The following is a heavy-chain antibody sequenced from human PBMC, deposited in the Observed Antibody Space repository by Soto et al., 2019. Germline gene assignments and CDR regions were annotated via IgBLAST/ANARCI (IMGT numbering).Heavy chain of an antibody. D-gene: IGHD6-19*01. CDR2: ISYDGSNK. Sequence: QVQLVESGGGVVQPGRSLRLSCAASGFTFSSHAMHWVRQAPGTGLEWVAVISYDGSNKYYADSVKGRFTISRDNSKNALYLQMNRMRAEETAVYYCGRDLEVAVAGAWGQGTLVTVSS. J-gene: IGHJ5*02. CDR1: GFTFSSHA. V-gene: IGHV3-30-3*01. CDR3: GRDLEVAVAGA.